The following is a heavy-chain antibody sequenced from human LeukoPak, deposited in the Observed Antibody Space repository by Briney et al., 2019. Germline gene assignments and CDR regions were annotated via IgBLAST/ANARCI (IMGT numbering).Heavy chain of an antibody. V-gene: IGHV3-23*01. CDR1: GFTFSSYA. J-gene: IGHJ4*02. Sequence: GGSLRLSCAASGFTFSSYAMSWVRQAPGKGLEWVSAISGSGGSTYYADSVKGRFTISRDNSKNTLYLQMNSLRADDTAVYFCARDGPAQMVDLDYWGQGTLVTVSS. CDR2: ISGSGGST. CDR3: ARDGPAQMVDLDY. D-gene: IGHD3-10*01.